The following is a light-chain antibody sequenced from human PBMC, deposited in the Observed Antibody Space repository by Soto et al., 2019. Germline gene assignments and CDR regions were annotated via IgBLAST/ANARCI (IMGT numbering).Light chain of an antibody. Sequence: EVVMTQSPATLSVSPGERATLSCRASQSVSSNLAWYQQKPGQAPRLLIYGASTRATGVPARFTGSGFGTEFTLAISSLQSEDFAIYYCQQYNNWYTFSQGTKLEI. V-gene: IGKV3-15*01. CDR2: GAS. CDR3: QQYNNWYT. CDR1: QSVSSN. J-gene: IGKJ2*01.